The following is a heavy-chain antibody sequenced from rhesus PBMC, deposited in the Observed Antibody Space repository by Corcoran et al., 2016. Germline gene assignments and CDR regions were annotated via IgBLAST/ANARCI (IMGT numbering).Heavy chain of an antibody. CDR2: IDGNTANT. CDR1: GGSIGDYY. Sequence: QVNLQQWGEGLVKPSETLSLTCAVYGGSIGDYYWSWIRQPPGKGLEWIGNIDGNTANTKYNPSLENRVTSSIDTSKNQCSLKLSSVTAADTAVYYCASPYSWNLQFDYWGQGVLVTVSS. V-gene: IGHV4-73*01. CDR3: ASPYSWNLQFDY. D-gene: IGHD1-1-1*01. J-gene: IGHJ4*01.